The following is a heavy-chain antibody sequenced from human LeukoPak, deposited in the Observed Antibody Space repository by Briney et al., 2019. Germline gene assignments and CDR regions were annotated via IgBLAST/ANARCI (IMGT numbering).Heavy chain of an antibody. J-gene: IGHJ4*02. D-gene: IGHD3-10*01. CDR2: ILYDGSNK. CDR1: GFTFSSYA. CDR3: AREGVVRGALDS. Sequence: GGSLRLSCAASGFTFSSYAMHWVRQAPGKGLEWVSVILYDGSNKNYADSVKGRFTISRDNSKNMLYLEMNSLRAEDMSVYYCAREGVVRGALDSWGQGTLVTVSS. V-gene: IGHV3-30*04.